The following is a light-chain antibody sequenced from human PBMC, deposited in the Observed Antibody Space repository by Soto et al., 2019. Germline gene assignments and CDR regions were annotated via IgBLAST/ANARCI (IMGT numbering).Light chain of an antibody. CDR2: ETN. CDR3: ATWDRSLSVGV. V-gene: IGLV1-51*02. CDR1: SSNFGSNS. J-gene: IGLJ1*01. Sequence: QSVLTQPPSVSATPGQKVTISCSGSSSNFGSNSVSWYQQLPGTAPKLLVYETNRRPSGIPDRFSGSKSGTSATLGITGLQTGDEADYYCATWDRSLSVGVFGTGTKVPVL.